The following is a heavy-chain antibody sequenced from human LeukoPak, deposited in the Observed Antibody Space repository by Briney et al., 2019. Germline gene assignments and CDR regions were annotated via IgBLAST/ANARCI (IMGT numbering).Heavy chain of an antibody. J-gene: IGHJ6*03. D-gene: IGHD2-21*01. CDR3: ARVVLIVREYYYYYYMDV. CDR2: IGSSSAYI. CDR1: GFTFSIYS. Sequence: GGSLRLSCAASGFTFSIYSMNWVRQAPGKGLEWVSSIGSSSAYIYYADAVKGRFTIFRDNAKNSLYLQMNSLRAEDTAVYYCARVVLIVREYYYYYYMDVWGKGTTVTISS. V-gene: IGHV3-21*01.